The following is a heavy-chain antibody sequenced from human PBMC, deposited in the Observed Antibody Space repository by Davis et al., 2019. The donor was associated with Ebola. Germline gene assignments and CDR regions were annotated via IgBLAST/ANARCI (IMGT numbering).Heavy chain of an antibody. V-gene: IGHV3-23*01. CDR3: AKGLLLPPALFHFTDV. J-gene: IGHJ6*04. D-gene: IGHD2/OR15-2a*01. CDR1: GITFNSFA. Sequence: GESPKTSCVAPGITFNSFAMAWVRPAPGKGPEWVSSLGGGGGREDYAESVKGRFTGSRDNSRNTLYLQMNYLRVEDTAVYYCAKGLLLPPALFHFTDVWGKGTTVIVSS. CDR2: LGGGGGRE.